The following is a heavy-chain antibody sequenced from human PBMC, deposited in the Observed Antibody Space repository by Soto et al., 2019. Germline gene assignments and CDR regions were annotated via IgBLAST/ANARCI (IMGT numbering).Heavy chain of an antibody. J-gene: IGHJ3*02. Sequence: LRLPCAASGFTFRNYPMNWVRQAPDRGLEWVALISFDGSNRDYADSVRGRFTVSRDNSKNTLHLQMNSLRPEDTAIYYCAQLLGGSYAFEIWGQGTLVTV. D-gene: IGHD1-26*01. CDR2: ISFDGSNR. V-gene: IGHV3-30-3*01. CDR3: AQLLGGSYAFEI. CDR1: GFTFRNYP.